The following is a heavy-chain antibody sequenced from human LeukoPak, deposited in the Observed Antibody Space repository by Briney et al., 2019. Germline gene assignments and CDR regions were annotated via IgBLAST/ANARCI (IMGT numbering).Heavy chain of an antibody. J-gene: IGHJ4*02. CDR2: IKQDGSEK. CDR3: ARVGGYENFDY. CDR1: GFTFSSYA. Sequence: GGSLRLSCAASGFTFSSYAMSWVRQAPGKGLEWVANIKQDGSEKYYVDSVKGRFTISRDNAKNSLYLQMNSLRAEDTAVYYCARVGGYENFDYWGQGTLVTVSS. V-gene: IGHV3-7*01. D-gene: IGHD5-12*01.